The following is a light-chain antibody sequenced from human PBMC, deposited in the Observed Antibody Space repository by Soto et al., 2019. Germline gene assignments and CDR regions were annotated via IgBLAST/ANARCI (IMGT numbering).Light chain of an antibody. CDR3: LQHNSYPYT. CDR1: QGIRNY. CDR2: VAS. V-gene: IGKV1-17*01. Sequence: DIQMTQSPSSLSASVGDRVTITCRASQGIRNYLGWYQQKPGKAPKRLIYVASSLQSGVPSRFSGSGSGTEFTLTISSLQPEDFATYYCLQHNSYPYTFGQGTKLEIK. J-gene: IGKJ2*01.